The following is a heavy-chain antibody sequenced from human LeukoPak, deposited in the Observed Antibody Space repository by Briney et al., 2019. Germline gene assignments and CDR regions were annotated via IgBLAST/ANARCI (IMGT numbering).Heavy chain of an antibody. CDR1: GGSIDRSSYY. CDR3: ARVRGPDGWFAP. Sequence: PSGTLSLTCTVSGGSIDRSSYYWGWIRQPPGKGLEWIGSIYYSGNTYYNSSLKSRITISVNTTKNQVALELSSVTAADTAVYYCARVRGPDGWFAPWGQGTLVSVSS. V-gene: IGHV4-39*01. CDR2: IYYSGNT. J-gene: IGHJ5*02.